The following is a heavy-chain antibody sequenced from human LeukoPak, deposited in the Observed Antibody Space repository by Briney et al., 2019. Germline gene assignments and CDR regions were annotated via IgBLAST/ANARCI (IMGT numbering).Heavy chain of an antibody. J-gene: IGHJ6*03. CDR3: ARHLYYMDV. V-gene: IGHV5-51*01. Sequence: GESLKISFQGSGYNFTTYWIGWVRPMPGKGLEWMGIIYPGDSDTRYSPSFQGQVTISADKSFSTAYLQWSSLKASDTAVYYCARHLYYMDVWGKGTTVTVSS. CDR1: GYNFTTYW. CDR2: IYPGDSDT.